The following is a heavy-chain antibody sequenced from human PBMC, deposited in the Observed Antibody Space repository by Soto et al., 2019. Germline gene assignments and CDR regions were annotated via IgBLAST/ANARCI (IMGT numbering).Heavy chain of an antibody. D-gene: IGHD2-15*01. Sequence: SETLCLTCTVSGGSMTPFYWSWFRQASGRGLEWIGYISYSGSTNYIPSLKSRVTMSIDTPKNQFSLKLNSVTAADTAVYYCASPPPLTVQTIEAEFFQHWGPGTLVTVSS. V-gene: IGHV4-59*08. CDR3: ASPPPLTVQTIEAEFFQH. CDR1: GGSMTPFY. J-gene: IGHJ1*01. CDR2: ISYSGST.